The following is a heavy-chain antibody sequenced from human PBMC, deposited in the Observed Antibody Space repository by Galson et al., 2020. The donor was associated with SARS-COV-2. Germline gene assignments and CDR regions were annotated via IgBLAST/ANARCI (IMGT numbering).Heavy chain of an antibody. CDR3: AKEYYYDSSGPLDAFDI. J-gene: IGHJ3*02. Sequence: GGSLRLSCAASGFTFSSYWMHWVRQAPGDGMGWVSRINRDGRSTSYADSVKGRFTIPRDNAKNTLTLQMNSLRAEDTAMYYCAKEYYYDSSGPLDAFDIWGQGTMVTVSS. D-gene: IGHD3-22*01. CDR1: GFTFSSYW. CDR2: INRDGRST. V-gene: IGHV3-74*01.